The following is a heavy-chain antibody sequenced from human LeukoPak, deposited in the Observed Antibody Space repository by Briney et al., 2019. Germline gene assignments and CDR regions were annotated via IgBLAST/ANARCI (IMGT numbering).Heavy chain of an antibody. CDR1: GFTFSSYA. J-gene: IGHJ4*02. V-gene: IGHV3-23*01. D-gene: IGHD5-18*01. CDR3: AKDRRPGDYTAMYVDY. CDR2: ISGSGGST. Sequence: GGSLRLSCAASGFTFSSYAMSCVRQAPGKGLECVSAISGSGGSTYYADSVKFLFTIARDNAKNTLYLQMNSLRAEETAVYYCAKDRRPGDYTAMYVDYWGQGPLVTVSS.